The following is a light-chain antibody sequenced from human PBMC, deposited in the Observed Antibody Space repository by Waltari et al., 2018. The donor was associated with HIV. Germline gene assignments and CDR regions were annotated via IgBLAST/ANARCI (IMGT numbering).Light chain of an antibody. J-gene: IGLJ2*01. CDR3: ASNRLDSTLV. Sequence: QSALTQPASVSGFPGQTINISCTGISTDSRFYQHVSWYQQHPGRVPRLIIYDIDRRPSGISDHFSGSRSGDSASLTISGLQSGDEAHYFCASNRLDSTLVFGGGTKLTIL. CDR1: STDSRFYQH. V-gene: IGLV2-14*03. CDR2: DID.